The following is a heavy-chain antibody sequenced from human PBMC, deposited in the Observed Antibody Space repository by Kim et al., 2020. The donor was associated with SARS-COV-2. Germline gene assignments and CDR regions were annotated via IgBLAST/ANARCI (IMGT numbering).Heavy chain of an antibody. J-gene: IGHJ4*02. V-gene: IGHV3-49*04. CDR2: IRSKAYGGTT. CDR1: GFTFGDYA. CDR3: TRESVVTGFDY. Sequence: GGSLRLSCTASGFTFGDYAMSWVRQAPGKGLEWVGFIRSKAYGGTTEYSASVKGRFTISRDDSKSIAYLQMNSLKTEDTAVYYCTRESVVTGFDYWGQGTLVTVSS. D-gene: IGHD2-21*02.